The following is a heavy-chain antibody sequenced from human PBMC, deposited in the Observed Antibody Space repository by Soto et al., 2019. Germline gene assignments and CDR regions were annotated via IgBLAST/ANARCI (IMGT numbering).Heavy chain of an antibody. CDR1: GYTFTSYG. J-gene: IGHJ3*02. D-gene: IGHD2-15*01. Sequence: GASVKVSCKASGYTFTSYGISWVRQAPGQGLEWMGWISAYNGNTNYAQKLQGRVTMTTDTSTSTAYMELRSLRSDDTAVYYCAGDENCSGGSCYSSAFDIWGQGTMVTVSS. CDR2: ISAYNGNT. V-gene: IGHV1-18*01. CDR3: AGDENCSGGSCYSSAFDI.